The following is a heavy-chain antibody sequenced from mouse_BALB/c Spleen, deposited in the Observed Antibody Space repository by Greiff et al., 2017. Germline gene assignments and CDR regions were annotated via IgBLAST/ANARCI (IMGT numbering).Heavy chain of an antibody. CDR3: ARHPTGYYFDY. CDR1: GFTFSSYD. J-gene: IGHJ2*01. CDR2: ISSGGGST. V-gene: IGHV5-12-1*01. D-gene: IGHD4-1*02. Sequence: DVHLVESGGGLVKPGGSLKLSCAASGFTFSSYDMSWVRQTPEKRLEWVAYISSGGGSTYYPDTVKGRFTISRDNAKNTLYLQMSSLKSEDTAMYYCARHPTGYYFDYWGQGTTLTVSS.